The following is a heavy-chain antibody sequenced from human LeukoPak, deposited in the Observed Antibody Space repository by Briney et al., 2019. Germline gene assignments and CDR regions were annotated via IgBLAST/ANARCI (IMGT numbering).Heavy chain of an antibody. CDR2: IYYSGST. D-gene: IGHD1-26*01. Sequence: PSETLSLTCTVSGGSISSSNSYWGWIRQPPGKGLEWIGTIYYSGSTYYNPSLKSRVTISVDTSKNQFSLKLSSVTAADTAVYYCARDPGPVGATFDYWGQGTLVTVSS. CDR3: ARDPGPVGATFDY. CDR1: GGSISSSNSY. V-gene: IGHV4-39*07. J-gene: IGHJ4*02.